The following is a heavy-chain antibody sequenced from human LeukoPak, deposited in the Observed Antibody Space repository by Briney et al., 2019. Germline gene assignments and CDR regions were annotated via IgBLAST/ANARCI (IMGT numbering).Heavy chain of an antibody. CDR3: ARAKLTTVSTRPLFSYFDN. Sequence: SLSLTCTVACGSISNCPDYWSWIRRHPGEGLEWIGYIYYSGTTYCNPYIGRRVNISVHTSTTQSSLTPTSVTAADTAVYSPARAKLTTVSTRPLFSYFDNWGQGTLVTASS. D-gene: IGHD1-1*01. CDR1: CGSISNCPDY. CDR2: IYYSGTT. J-gene: IGHJ4*02. V-gene: IGHV4-31*03.